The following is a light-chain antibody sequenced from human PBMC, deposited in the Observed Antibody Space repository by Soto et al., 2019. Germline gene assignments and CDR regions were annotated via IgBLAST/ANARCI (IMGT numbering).Light chain of an antibody. CDR1: TSNIGNNI. J-gene: IGLJ2*01. CDR2: KNN. V-gene: IGLV1-44*01. Sequence: QSVLTQPPSASGTPGQRVTISCSGTTSNIGNNIVNWYQQLPGTAPKLLMHKNNQRPSGVPDRFSGSKSGTSASLAITGLQSEDEADYHCAAWDDSLNGLVFGGGTKLTVL. CDR3: AAWDDSLNGLV.